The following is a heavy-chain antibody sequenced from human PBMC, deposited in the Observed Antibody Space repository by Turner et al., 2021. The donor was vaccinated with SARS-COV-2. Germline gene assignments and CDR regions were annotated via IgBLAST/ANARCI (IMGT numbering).Heavy chain of an antibody. CDR3: AREAAAGNFHGWFDP. Sequence: EVQLVESGGGLVQPGGSLRLSCAASGFTVSSNYMSWVRQAPGKGLEWVSVIYSGGSTYYAYSVKGRFTISRDNSKNTLYLQMNSLRVEDTAVYSCAREAAAGNFHGWFDPWGQGTLVTVSS. D-gene: IGHD6-13*01. CDR1: GFTVSSNY. V-gene: IGHV3-66*01. CDR2: IYSGGST. J-gene: IGHJ5*02.